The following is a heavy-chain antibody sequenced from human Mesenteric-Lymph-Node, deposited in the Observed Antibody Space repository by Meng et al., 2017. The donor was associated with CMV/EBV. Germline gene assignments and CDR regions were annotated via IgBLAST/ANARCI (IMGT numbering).Heavy chain of an antibody. D-gene: IGHD3-3*01. V-gene: IGHV1-69*05. CDR1: GGTFSTYA. CDR3: ASGSTIFGVVKGMDV. CDR2: IIPIVGTA. Sequence: SVKVSCKASGGTFSTYAITWVQQAPAQGLEWMGAIIPIVGTANYAQNFQGRVTITTDESTSTAYMELSSLRSEDTAVYYCASGSTIFGVVKGMDVWGQGTTVTVSS. J-gene: IGHJ6*02.